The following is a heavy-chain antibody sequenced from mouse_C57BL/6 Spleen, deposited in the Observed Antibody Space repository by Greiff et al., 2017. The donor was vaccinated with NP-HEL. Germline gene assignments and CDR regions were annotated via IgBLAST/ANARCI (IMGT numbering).Heavy chain of an antibody. V-gene: IGHV5-15*01. D-gene: IGHD2-1*01. CDR1: GFTFSDYG. CDR3: ARHYGNGYYAMDY. CDR2: ISNLAYSI. J-gene: IGHJ4*01. Sequence: EVKLVESGGGLVQPGGSLKLSCAASGFTFSDYGMAWVRQAPRKGPEWVAFISNLAYSIYYADTVTGRFTISRENAKNTLYLEMSSLRSEDTAMYYCARHYGNGYYAMDYWGQGTSVTVSS.